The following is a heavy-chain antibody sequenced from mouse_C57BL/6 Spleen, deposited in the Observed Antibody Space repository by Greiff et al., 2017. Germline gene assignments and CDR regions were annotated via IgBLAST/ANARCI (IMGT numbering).Heavy chain of an antibody. V-gene: IGHV3-6*01. J-gene: IGHJ2*01. CDR1: GYSITSGYY. CDR2: ISYDGSN. Sequence: VQLQQSGPGLVKPSQSLSLTCSVTGYSITSGYYWNWIRQFPGNKLEWMGYISYDGSNNYNPSLKNRISITRDTSKNQFFLKLNSVTTEDTATYYCARALPGLDYWGQGTTLTVSS. CDR3: ARALPGLDY. D-gene: IGHD4-1*01.